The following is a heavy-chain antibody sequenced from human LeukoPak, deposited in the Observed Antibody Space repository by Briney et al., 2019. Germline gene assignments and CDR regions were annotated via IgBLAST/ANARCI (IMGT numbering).Heavy chain of an antibody. CDR1: GFTFSDYY. V-gene: IGHV3-30*18. D-gene: IGHD3-10*01. CDR3: AKAEYYYGSGSYLGLWDY. Sequence: GGSLRLSCAASGFTFSDYYMSWIRQAPGKGLEWVAYISYDGSNKYYADSVKGRFTISRDNSKNSLYLQMNSLRAEDTAVYYCAKAEYYYGSGSYLGLWDYWGQGTLVTVSS. CDR2: ISYDGSNK. J-gene: IGHJ4*02.